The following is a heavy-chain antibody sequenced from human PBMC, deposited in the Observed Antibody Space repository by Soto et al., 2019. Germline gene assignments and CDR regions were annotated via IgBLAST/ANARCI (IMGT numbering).Heavy chain of an antibody. D-gene: IGHD1-1*01. Sequence: PGGSLRLSCAASGFTFRSYGMHWVRQAPGKGLEWVALMSFDGSNKYYADSVRGRFTISSDNSKSTLYLQMDILRPEDTAVYYCAKEFGWELQLSRPYYNSGMDVWGQGTTVTVSS. J-gene: IGHJ6*02. V-gene: IGHV3-30*18. CDR3: AKEFGWELQLSRPYYNSGMDV. CDR2: MSFDGSNK. CDR1: GFTFRSYG.